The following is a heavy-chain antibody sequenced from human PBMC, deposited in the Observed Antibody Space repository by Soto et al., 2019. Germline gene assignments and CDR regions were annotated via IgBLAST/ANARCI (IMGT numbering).Heavy chain of an antibody. D-gene: IGHD2-2*01. Sequence: GGSLRLSCAASGFTFSSYAMSWVRQAPGKGLEWVSAISGSGGSTYYADSVKGRFTISRDNSKNTLYLQMNSLRAEDTAVYYCAKDPIVVVPAAIALDYWGQGTLVTVSS. J-gene: IGHJ4*02. CDR3: AKDPIVVVPAAIALDY. CDR2: ISGSGGST. CDR1: GFTFSSYA. V-gene: IGHV3-23*01.